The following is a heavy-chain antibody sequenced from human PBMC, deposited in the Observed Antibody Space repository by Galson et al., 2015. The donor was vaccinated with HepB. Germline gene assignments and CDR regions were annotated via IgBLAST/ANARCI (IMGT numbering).Heavy chain of an antibody. CDR2: IWHDGSKQ. V-gene: IGHV3-33*03. J-gene: IGHJ5*01. D-gene: IGHD5-18*01. Sequence: SLRLSCAASGFTFSRHGFHWVRQAPGKGLECVAMIWHDGSKQLYADSVKGRFTISRDNSNNMLYLQMNSLRAEDAGLYFCAKGYGLFDSWGQGILVTVSS. CDR3: AKGYGLFDS. CDR1: GFTFSRHG.